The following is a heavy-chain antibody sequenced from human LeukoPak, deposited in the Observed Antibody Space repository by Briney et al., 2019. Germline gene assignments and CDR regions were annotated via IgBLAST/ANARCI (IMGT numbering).Heavy chain of an antibody. J-gene: IGHJ4*02. CDR1: GYTFTSCD. CDR3: TRGPRGDGDN. V-gene: IGHV1-8*01. CDR2: MNPNSGNT. Sequence: ASVKVSCKASGYTFTSCDINWVRQATGQGLEWMGWMNPNSGNTGYGQSFQGRITMTRDISIGTAYMELSNLTSEDTAIYYFTRGPRGDGDNWGRGTLVTVSA.